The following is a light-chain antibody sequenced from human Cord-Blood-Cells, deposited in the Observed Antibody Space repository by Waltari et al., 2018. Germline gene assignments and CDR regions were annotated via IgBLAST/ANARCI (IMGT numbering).Light chain of an antibody. V-gene: IGKV3-15*01. CDR1: QSVSSN. J-gene: IGKJ2*01. CDR2: GAS. CDR3: QQYNNWPPMYT. Sequence: EIVMTQSPATLSVSPGERATLSCRASQSVSSNLAWYQQQPGQAPRLLIYGASTRAMGIPARFSCSGSGTEFTLTISSLHSEDFAVYYCQQYNNWPPMYTFGQGTKLEIK.